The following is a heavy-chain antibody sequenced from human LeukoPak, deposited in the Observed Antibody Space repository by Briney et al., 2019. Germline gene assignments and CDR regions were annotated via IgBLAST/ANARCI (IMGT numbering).Heavy chain of an antibody. Sequence: ASVKVSCKASGYTFTGYYMHWVRQAPGQGLEWMGWINPNSGGTNYAQKFQGWVTMTRDTSISAAYMELSRLRSDDTAVYYCAREGCSSTSCYASLGYWGQGTLVTVSS. V-gene: IGHV1-2*04. CDR2: INPNSGGT. CDR1: GYTFTGYY. D-gene: IGHD2-2*01. J-gene: IGHJ4*02. CDR3: AREGCSSTSCYASLGY.